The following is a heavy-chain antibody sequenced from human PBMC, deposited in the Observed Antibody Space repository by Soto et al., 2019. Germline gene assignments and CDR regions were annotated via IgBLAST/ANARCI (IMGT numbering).Heavy chain of an antibody. D-gene: IGHD3-16*01. J-gene: IGHJ4*02. CDR2: IYHSGST. CDR1: GVSISSGGYS. CDR3: ARWYDYVCAFDY. Sequence: ASETLSLTCAVSGVSISSGGYSWSWIRQPPGKGLEWIGYIYHSGSTYYNPSLKSRVTISVDRSKNQFSLKLSSVTAADTAVYYCARWYDYVCAFDYWGQGTLVTVSS. V-gene: IGHV4-30-2*01.